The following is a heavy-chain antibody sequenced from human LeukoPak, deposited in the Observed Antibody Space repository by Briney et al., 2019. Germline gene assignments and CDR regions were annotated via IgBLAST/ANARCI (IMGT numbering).Heavy chain of an antibody. CDR2: INGDGSST. CDR3: ARGLDLSPYGMDV. D-gene: IGHD3/OR15-3a*01. CDR1: GFTFSSYW. Sequence: GGSLRLSCAASGFTFSSYWMHWVRQAPGKGLVWVSRINGDGSSTNYADSVKGRFTISRDNAKKALYLQVNSLGVADTAVYYCARGLDLSPYGMDVWGQGTTVTVSS. V-gene: IGHV3-74*01. J-gene: IGHJ6*02.